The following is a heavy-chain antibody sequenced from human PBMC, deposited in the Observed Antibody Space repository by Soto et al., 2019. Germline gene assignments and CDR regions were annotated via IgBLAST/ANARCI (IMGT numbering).Heavy chain of an antibody. CDR3: ARSITRSELYFPD. Sequence: SETLSLTCTVSGGSISSYYWSWIRQSPARGLEWIGYIYYRGDTDYSPSLESRLTISLDRPKNQFFLKLSSVTAADSAVYFCARSITRSELYFPDWGQGTLVTVSS. J-gene: IGHJ1*01. V-gene: IGHV4-59*03. D-gene: IGHD3-10*01. CDR1: GGSISSYY. CDR2: IYYRGDT.